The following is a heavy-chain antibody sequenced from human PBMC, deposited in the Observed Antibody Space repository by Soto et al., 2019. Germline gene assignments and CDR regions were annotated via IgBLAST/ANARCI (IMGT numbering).Heavy chain of an antibody. CDR1: GDTFTSYD. V-gene: IGHV1-8*01. CDR3: AREVVPAAIGYYYYYGMDV. D-gene: IGHD2-2*01. Sequence: ASVKVSCKASGDTFTSYDINWVRQATGQGLEWMGLMNPNSGNTGYAQKFQGRVTMTKNTSISTAYMELSSLRSEDTAVYYCAREVVPAAIGYYYYYGMDVLGPGTTVTVS. J-gene: IGHJ6*02. CDR2: MNPNSGNT.